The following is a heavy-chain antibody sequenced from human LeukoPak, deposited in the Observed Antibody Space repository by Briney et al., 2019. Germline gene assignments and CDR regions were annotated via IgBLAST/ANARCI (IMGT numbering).Heavy chain of an antibody. J-gene: IGHJ6*03. CDR3: ATGTYGYYMDV. CDR2: IYRSGST. D-gene: IGHD4-17*01. CDR1: NYSISNSLY. Sequence: PSEPLSLTCSGSNYSISNSLYWGWLRQPPGKGLEGSGSIYRSGSTFYNPSLNSRATISLDTSDNQLSVELSDLPAADTAVYFCATGTYGYYMDVWGKGTKVTVSS. V-gene: IGHV4-38-2*02.